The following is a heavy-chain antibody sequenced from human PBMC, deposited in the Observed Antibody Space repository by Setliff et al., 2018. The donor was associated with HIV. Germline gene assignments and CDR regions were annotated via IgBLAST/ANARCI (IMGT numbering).Heavy chain of an antibody. J-gene: IGHJ3*02. Sequence: SETLSLTCSVSGYSITSGYFWAWVRQPPGQGLEWIGRVDSLGTTYYNPSLKIRVTTSVDTSKNQFSLKLRSVTAADTAVYYCARFSTVVTAGAFDIWGQGTMVTVSS. D-gene: IGHD2-15*01. CDR3: ARFSTVVTAGAFDI. V-gene: IGHV4-38-2*02. CDR2: VDSLGTT. CDR1: GYSITSGYF.